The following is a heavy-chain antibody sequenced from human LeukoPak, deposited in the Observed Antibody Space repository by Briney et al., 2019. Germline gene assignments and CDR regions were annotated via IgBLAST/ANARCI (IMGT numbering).Heavy chain of an antibody. Sequence: SQTLSLTCTVSGGSISSGDYYWRWIRQPPGKGLEWIGYIYYSGSTYYNPSLKSRVTISVDTSKNQFSLKLSSVTAADTAVYYCARAGDYVWGSYRSWGQGTLVTVSS. V-gene: IGHV4-30-4*08. D-gene: IGHD3-16*02. J-gene: IGHJ5*02. CDR2: IYYSGST. CDR3: ARAGDYVWGSYRS. CDR1: GGSISSGDYY.